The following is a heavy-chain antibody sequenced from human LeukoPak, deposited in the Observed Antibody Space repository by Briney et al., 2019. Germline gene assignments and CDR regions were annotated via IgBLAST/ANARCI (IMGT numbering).Heavy chain of an antibody. CDR3: ARDGDYYYYGMDV. J-gene: IGHJ6*02. CDR2: ISAYNGNT. V-gene: IGHV1-18*01. Sequence: GASVKVSCKASGYTFTSYDINWVRKAPGQGLEWMGWISAYNGNTNYAQKLQGRVTMTTDASTSTAYMELRSLRSDDTAVYYCARDGDYYYYGMDVWGQGTTVTVSS. D-gene: IGHD3-10*01. CDR1: GYTFTSYD.